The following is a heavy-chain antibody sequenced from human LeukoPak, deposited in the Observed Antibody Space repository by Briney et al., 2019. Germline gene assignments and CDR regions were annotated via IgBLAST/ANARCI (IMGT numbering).Heavy chain of an antibody. CDR2: ISWNSGSI. J-gene: IGHJ5*02. CDR1: GFTFDDYA. V-gene: IGHV3-9*01. Sequence: GGSLRLSCAASGFTFDDYAMHWVRQAPGKGLEWGSGISWNSGSIGYADSVKGRLTIARDNAKNSLYLQMNSLRAEDTALYYCARAVDYDFWSGYYPKGRFGELLPSFQFDPWGQGTLVTVSS. CDR3: ARAVDYDFWSGYYPKGRFGELLPSFQFDP. D-gene: IGHD3-3*01.